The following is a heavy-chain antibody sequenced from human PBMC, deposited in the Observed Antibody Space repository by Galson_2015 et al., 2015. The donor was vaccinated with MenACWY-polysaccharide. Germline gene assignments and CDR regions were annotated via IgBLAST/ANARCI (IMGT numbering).Heavy chain of an antibody. CDR2: INHSGST. CDR3: ARGGVDTAMHSLDY. Sequence: ETLSLTCAVYGGSFSGYYWSWIRQPPGKGLEWIGEINHSGSTNYNPSLKSRVTISVDTSKNQFSLKLSSVTAADTAVYYCARGGVDTAMHSLDYWGQGTLVTVSS. V-gene: IGHV4-34*01. CDR1: GGSFSGYY. D-gene: IGHD5-18*01. J-gene: IGHJ4*02.